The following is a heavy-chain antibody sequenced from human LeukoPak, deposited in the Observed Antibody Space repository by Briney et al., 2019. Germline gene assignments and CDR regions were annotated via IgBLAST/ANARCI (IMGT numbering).Heavy chain of an antibody. D-gene: IGHD2-21*01. CDR2: IYVDDYDT. V-gene: IGHV5-51*01. J-gene: IGHJ5*02. CDR1: GYTFKNYW. Sequence: GESLKISCKGFGYTFKNYWIGWVRQIPGKGLEWMGMIYVDDYDTRYSPSFQGQVSISADKSITTAYLQWSSLKASDTAMYYCVRGGDERVINWFDPWGQGTQVTVSS. CDR3: VRGGDERVINWFDP.